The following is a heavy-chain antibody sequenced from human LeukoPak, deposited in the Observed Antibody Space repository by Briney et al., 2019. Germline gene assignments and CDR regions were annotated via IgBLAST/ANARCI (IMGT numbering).Heavy chain of an antibody. CDR2: ISAYNGNT. CDR3: ARDGDSSGWYSAFDI. V-gene: IGHV1-18*01. Sequence: ASVKVSCKSSGYTFTSYGISWVRQAPGQGLGWMGLISAYNGNTNYAQKLQGRVTMTADTSTSTAYMELRSLRSDDTAVYYCARDGDSSGWYSAFDIWGQGTMVTVSS. J-gene: IGHJ3*02. D-gene: IGHD6-19*01. CDR1: GYTFTSYG.